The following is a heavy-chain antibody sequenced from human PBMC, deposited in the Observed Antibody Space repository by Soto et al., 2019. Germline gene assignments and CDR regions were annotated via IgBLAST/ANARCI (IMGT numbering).Heavy chain of an antibody. D-gene: IGHD2-15*01. Sequence: SETLSLTCTVSGGSISSSSYYWGWIRQPPGKGLEWIGSIYYSGSTYYNPSLKSRVTISVDTSKNQFSLKLSSVTAADTAVYYCARQDRGYCSGGSCRNFDYWGQGTLVTVSS. J-gene: IGHJ4*02. CDR3: ARQDRGYCSGGSCRNFDY. V-gene: IGHV4-39*01. CDR1: GGSISSSSYY. CDR2: IYYSGST.